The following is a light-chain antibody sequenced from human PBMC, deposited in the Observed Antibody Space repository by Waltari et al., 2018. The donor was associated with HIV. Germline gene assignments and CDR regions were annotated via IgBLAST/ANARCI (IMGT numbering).Light chain of an antibody. CDR3: QQRISWPPT. V-gene: IGKV3-11*01. CDR1: QSVQHF. CDR2: DAA. Sequence: EIVLTQSPATLSLSPGDRATLSCRANQSVQHFLVWYHQNPGQPPRLLVYDAAKRATGISPRFSGSGSGTDFTLSSSSLEPEDFSLYFCQQRISWPPTFGGGTRVEV. J-gene: IGKJ4*01.